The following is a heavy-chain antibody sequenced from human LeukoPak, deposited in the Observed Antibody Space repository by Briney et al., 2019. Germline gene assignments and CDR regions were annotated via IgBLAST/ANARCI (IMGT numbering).Heavy chain of an antibody. D-gene: IGHD2-8*01. CDR1: GFTFSSYS. V-gene: IGHV3-48*04. J-gene: IGHJ4*02. CDR2: ISSSSSTI. CDR3: ARDRRVYCTNGVCPYD. Sequence: GGSLRLSCAASGFTFSSYSMNWVRQAPGKGLEWVSYISSSSSTIYYADSVKGRFTISRDNAKNSLYLQMNSLRAEHTAVYYCARDRRVYCTNGVCPYDWGQGTLVTVSS.